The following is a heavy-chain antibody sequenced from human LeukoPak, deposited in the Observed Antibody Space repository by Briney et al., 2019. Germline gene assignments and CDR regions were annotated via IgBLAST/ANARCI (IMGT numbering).Heavy chain of an antibody. CDR2: MNPNSGNT. V-gene: IGHV1-8*01. J-gene: IGHJ6*02. Sequence: EASVKVSCKASGYTFTSYDINWVRQATGQGLEWMGWMNPNSGNTGYAQKFQGRVTMTRNTSISTAYMELSSLRSEDTAVYYCATTGTTGTDYYYGMDVWGQGTTVTVSS. CDR3: ATTGTTGTDYYYGMDV. D-gene: IGHD1-1*01. CDR1: GYTFTSYD.